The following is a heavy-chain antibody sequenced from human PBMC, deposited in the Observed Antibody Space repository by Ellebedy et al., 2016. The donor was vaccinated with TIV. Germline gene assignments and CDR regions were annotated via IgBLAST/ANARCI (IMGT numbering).Heavy chain of an antibody. CDR3: ARGERSIFGVVISLRSGGMDV. J-gene: IGHJ6*02. Sequence: SETLSLXXAVSGGSISSSNWWSWVRQPPGKGLEWIGEIYHSGSTNYNPSLKSRVTISVDKSKNQFSLKLSSVTAADTAVCYCARGERSIFGVVISLRSGGMDVWGQGTTVTVSS. CDR2: IYHSGST. V-gene: IGHV4-4*02. CDR1: GGSISSSNW. D-gene: IGHD3-3*01.